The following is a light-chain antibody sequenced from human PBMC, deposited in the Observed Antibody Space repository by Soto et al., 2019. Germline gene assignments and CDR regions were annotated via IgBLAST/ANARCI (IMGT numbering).Light chain of an antibody. Sequence: QSVLTQPPSASGSPGQSVAISCTGTSSDVGGYNYVSWYQQHPGKAPQLMIYEVNKRPSGVPDRFSGSKSGNTASLTVSGLKAEDEADYYCSSYAGSSNVFGTGTKLTVL. CDR2: EVN. CDR3: SSYAGSSNV. J-gene: IGLJ1*01. CDR1: SSDVGGYNY. V-gene: IGLV2-8*01.